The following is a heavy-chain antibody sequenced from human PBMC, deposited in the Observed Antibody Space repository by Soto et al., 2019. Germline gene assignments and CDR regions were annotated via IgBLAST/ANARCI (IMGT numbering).Heavy chain of an antibody. CDR1: GYTFTSYG. CDR3: ARAGPVVRGVRSTRSFDP. Sequence: QVQLVQSGAEVKKPGASVKVSCKASGYTFTSYGISWVRQAPGQGLEWMGWISAYNGNTNYAQKLQGSVTMTTDTSTSTAYMELRSPRADDTAVYYCARAGPVVRGVRSTRSFDPWGQGTLVTVSS. V-gene: IGHV1-18*01. D-gene: IGHD3-10*01. J-gene: IGHJ5*02. CDR2: ISAYNGNT.